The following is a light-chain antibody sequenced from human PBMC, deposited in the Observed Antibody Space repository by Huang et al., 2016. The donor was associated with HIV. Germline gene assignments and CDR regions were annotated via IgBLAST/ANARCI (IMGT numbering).Light chain of an antibody. CDR1: QSVTNSF. CDR3: QQYGRSPWT. J-gene: IGKJ1*01. Sequence: EIVLTQSPGTLSLSPVERATLSCRASQSVTNSFLAWYQQKPGQAPRLLIYGASSRATDIPDRFSGTGSGTDFTLTISRLEPEDFAVYYCQQYGRSPWTFGQGTKVEIK. V-gene: IGKV3-20*01. CDR2: GAS.